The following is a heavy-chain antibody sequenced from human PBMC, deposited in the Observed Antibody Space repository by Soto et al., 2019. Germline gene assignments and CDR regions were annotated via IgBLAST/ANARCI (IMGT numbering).Heavy chain of an antibody. V-gene: IGHV3-30*04. CDR1: GFTFRSYA. D-gene: IGHD1-26*01. J-gene: IGHJ4*02. Sequence: QVQLVESGGGVVQPGRSLRLSCAASGFTFRSYAMHWVRQAPGKGLEWVALISFDGSKKQYADSVKGRFTISRDNSKSTLSLQMNSLTIQDRAVYYCARSGSSSPFDHWGQGTLVPVSS. CDR2: ISFDGSKK. CDR3: ARSGSSSPFDH.